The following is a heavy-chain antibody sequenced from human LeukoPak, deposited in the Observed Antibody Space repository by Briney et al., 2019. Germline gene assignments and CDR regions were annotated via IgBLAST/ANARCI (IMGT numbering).Heavy chain of an antibody. V-gene: IGHV1-69*04. CDR3: AKVLSLGKITMIVTVAFDI. CDR2: IIPILGIA. D-gene: IGHD3-22*01. Sequence: PVKVSCKASGGTFSSYAISWVRQAPGQGLEWMGRIIPILGIANYAQKFQGRVTITADKSTSTAYMELSSLRSEDTALYYCAKVLSLGKITMIVTVAFDIWGQGTMVTVSS. CDR1: GGTFSSYA. J-gene: IGHJ3*02.